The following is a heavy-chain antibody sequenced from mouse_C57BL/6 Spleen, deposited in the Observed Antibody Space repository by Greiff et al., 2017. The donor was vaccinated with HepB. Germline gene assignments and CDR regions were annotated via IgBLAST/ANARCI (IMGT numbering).Heavy chain of an antibody. CDR1: GYTFTSYW. CDR2: IDPSDSET. CDR3: AKGSITTVVHWYFDV. Sequence: VQLQQPGAELVRPGSSVKLSCKASGYTFTSYWMHWVKQRPIQGLEWIGNIDPSDSETHYNQKFKDKATLTVDKSSSTAYMQLSSLTSEDSAVYYCAKGSITTVVHWYFDVWGTGTTVTVSS. D-gene: IGHD1-1*01. V-gene: IGHV1-52*01. J-gene: IGHJ1*03.